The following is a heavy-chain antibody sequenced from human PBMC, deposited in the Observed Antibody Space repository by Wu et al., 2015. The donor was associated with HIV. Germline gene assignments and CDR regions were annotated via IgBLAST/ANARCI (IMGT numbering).Heavy chain of an antibody. J-gene: IGHJ3*02. Sequence: QVQLVQSGAEVKKPGSSVKVSCKASGGTFSSYAISWVRQAPGQGLEWMGWISAYNGNTNYAQNLQGRVTMITDTSTSTAYMELRNLRSDDTAMYYCARNREATXALPDAFDIWGQG. D-gene: IGHD3-16*02. CDR1: GGTFSSYA. CDR2: ISAYNGNT. V-gene: IGHV1-18*01. CDR3: ARNREATXALPDAFDI.